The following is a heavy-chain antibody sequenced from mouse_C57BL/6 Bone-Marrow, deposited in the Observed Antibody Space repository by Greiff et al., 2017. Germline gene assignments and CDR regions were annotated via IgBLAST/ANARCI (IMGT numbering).Heavy chain of an antibody. V-gene: IGHV1-53*01. J-gene: IGHJ1*03. CDR1: GYTFTSYW. CDR3: ARSFYYGSSYDWYVDV. D-gene: IGHD1-1*01. CDR2: INPSNGGT. Sequence: QVQLQQPGTELVKPGASVKLSCKASGYTFTSYWMHWVKQRPGQGLEWIGNINPSNGGTNYNEKFKSKATLTVDKSSSTAYMQLSSLTSEDSAVYYCARSFYYGSSYDWYVDVWGTGTTVTVSS.